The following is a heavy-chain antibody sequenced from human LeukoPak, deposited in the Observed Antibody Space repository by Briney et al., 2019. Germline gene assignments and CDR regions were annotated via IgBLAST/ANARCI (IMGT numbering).Heavy chain of an antibody. CDR2: IYNSGST. CDR1: GGSISSSTFS. CDR3: ASQHNGFDS. Sequence: KPSETLSLTCTVSGGSISSSTFSWGWIRQPPGTGLEWIGIIYNSGSTYYNPSLKSRVTVSVDTSKNQFSLRLSSVTASDTSVYYCASQHNGFDSWGQGTLVTVSS. D-gene: IGHD1-14*01. J-gene: IGHJ5*01. V-gene: IGHV4-39*01.